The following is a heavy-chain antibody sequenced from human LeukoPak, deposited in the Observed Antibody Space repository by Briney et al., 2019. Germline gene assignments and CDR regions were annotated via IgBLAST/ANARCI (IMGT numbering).Heavy chain of an antibody. J-gene: IGHJ4*02. D-gene: IGHD5-12*01. Sequence: SVKVSCKASGGTFSSYAISWVRQAPGQGLEWMGGIIPIFGTANYAQKFQGRVTITADESTSTAYMELSSLRSEDTAVYYCARDREDSGYDYRRPVAGSFDYWGQGTLVTASS. CDR2: IIPIFGTA. CDR1: GGTFSSYA. CDR3: ARDREDSGYDYRRPVAGSFDY. V-gene: IGHV1-69*13.